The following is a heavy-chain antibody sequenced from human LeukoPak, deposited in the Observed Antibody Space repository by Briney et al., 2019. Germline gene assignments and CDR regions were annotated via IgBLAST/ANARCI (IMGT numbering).Heavy chain of an antibody. V-gene: IGHV4-34*01. CDR2: INHSGST. D-gene: IGHD5-24*01. CDR3: ARPVEMATILVGAFDI. J-gene: IGHJ3*02. CDR1: GASISNVDFY. Sequence: SETLSLTCTVSGASISNVDFYWTWIRQPPGKGLEWIGEINHSGSTNYNPSLKSRVTISVDTSKNQFSLKLSSVTAADTAVYYCARPVEMATILVGAFDIWGQGTMVTVSS.